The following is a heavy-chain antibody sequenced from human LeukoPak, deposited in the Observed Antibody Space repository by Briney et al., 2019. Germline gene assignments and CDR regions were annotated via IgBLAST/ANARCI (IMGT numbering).Heavy chain of an antibody. D-gene: IGHD6-13*01. V-gene: IGHV1-18*01. J-gene: IGHJ6*03. Sequence: ASVKVSCKASGYTFTSYGISWVRQAPGQGLEWMGWISAYNGNTNYAQKLQGRVTMTTDTSPSTAYMELRSLRSDDTAVYYCARTGSSRHNNEFYYYYMDVWGKGTTVTISS. CDR2: ISAYNGNT. CDR1: GYTFTSYG. CDR3: ARTGSSRHNNEFYYYYMDV.